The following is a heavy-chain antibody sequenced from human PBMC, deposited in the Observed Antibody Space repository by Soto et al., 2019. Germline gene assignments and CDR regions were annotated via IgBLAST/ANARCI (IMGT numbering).Heavy chain of an antibody. D-gene: IGHD3-10*01. CDR1: GFTFSNYG. Sequence: GGSLRLSCAASGFTFSNYGMHWVRQTPGKGLVWVSRINSDGSSTNYADSVKGRFTISKDNAKNTLYLQMNSLGAEDTAVYYCRVWIGELSADYWGQGTLVTVSS. CDR3: RVWIGELSADY. J-gene: IGHJ4*02. CDR2: INSDGSST. V-gene: IGHV3-74*01.